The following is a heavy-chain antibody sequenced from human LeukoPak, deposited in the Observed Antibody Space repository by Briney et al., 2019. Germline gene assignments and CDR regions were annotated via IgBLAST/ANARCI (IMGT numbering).Heavy chain of an antibody. V-gene: IGHV3-30*18. CDR1: GFTFSSYG. CDR3: AKGLGYCSGGSCLIGY. Sequence: PRGSLRLSCAASGFTFSSYGMHWVRQAPGKGLEWVAVISYDGSNKYYADSVKGRFTISRDNSKNTLYLQMNSLRAEDTAVYYCAKGLGYCSGGSCLIGYWGQGTLVTVSS. D-gene: IGHD2-15*01. CDR2: ISYDGSNK. J-gene: IGHJ4*02.